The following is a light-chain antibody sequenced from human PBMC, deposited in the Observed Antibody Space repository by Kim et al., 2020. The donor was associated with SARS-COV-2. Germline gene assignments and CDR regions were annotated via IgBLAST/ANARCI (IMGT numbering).Light chain of an antibody. Sequence: QSALTQPHSVSGSPGRSVTISCTGSRSDVGDYDYVSWYQQTPGKAPKLILYDVTQRPSGVPDRFSCSKSGNTAFLTISGLRAEDEADYYCCSSAGNWVFGGGTQLTVL. V-gene: IGLV2-11*01. J-gene: IGLJ3*02. CDR1: RSDVGDYDY. CDR2: DVT. CDR3: CSSAGNWV.